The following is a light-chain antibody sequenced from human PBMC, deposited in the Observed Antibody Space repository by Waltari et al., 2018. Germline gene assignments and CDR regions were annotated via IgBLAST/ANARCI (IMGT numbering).Light chain of an antibody. CDR1: QSISNW. J-gene: IGKJ1*01. V-gene: IGKV1-5*03. CDR3: QQYNDYSTWT. Sequence: DIQMTQSPSTLSASVGDRVTITCRASQSISNWLAWYQQKPGKAPKVLIYGASSLESGVPSRFSGSGSGTEFTLTISSLQPDDFATYYCQQYNDYSTWTFGQGTKVETK. CDR2: GAS.